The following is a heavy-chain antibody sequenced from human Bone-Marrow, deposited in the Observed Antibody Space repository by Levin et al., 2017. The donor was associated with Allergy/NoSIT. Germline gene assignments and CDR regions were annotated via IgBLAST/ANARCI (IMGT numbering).Heavy chain of an antibody. D-gene: IGHD4-23*01. Sequence: AGGSLRLSCAASGFTFTDYAIHWIRQAPGRGLEWVSGVSWNSGTIGYADYVKGRFTISRDNAKNSLYLQMNSLRTEDTALYFCARHKDYGGNGYYYYGMDVWGQGTTVTVSS. CDR1: GFTFTDYA. CDR2: VSWNSGTI. J-gene: IGHJ6*02. CDR3: ARHKDYGGNGYYYYGMDV. V-gene: IGHV3-9*01.